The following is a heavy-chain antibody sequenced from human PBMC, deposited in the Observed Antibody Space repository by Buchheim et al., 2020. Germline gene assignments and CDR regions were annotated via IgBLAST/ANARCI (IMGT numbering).Heavy chain of an antibody. CDR2: MYNSGST. D-gene: IGHD3-10*01. J-gene: IGHJ4*02. V-gene: IGHV4-31*03. CDR3: ARGTPRYYFGF. Sequence: QVQLQESGPGLVKPSQTLSLTCTVSGDSMERGGFYWNWIRQHPGMGLEFIGYMYNSGSTYFNPSLRSRVTISADTSKNQFSLKLSSVTAADTAVYFCARGTPRYYFGFWGQGTL. CDR1: GDSMERGGFY.